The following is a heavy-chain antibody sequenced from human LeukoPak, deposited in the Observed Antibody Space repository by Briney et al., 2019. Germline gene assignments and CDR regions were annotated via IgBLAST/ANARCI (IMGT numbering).Heavy chain of an antibody. CDR3: ATTPNTAHYYYGMDV. J-gene: IGHJ6*02. V-gene: IGHV1-24*01. CDR2: FDPEDGET. D-gene: IGHD5-18*01. Sequence: ASVKVSCKVSGYTLTELSMHWVRQAPGKVLEWMGGFDPEDGETIYAQKFQGRVTMTEDTSTDTAYMELSSLRSEDTAVYYCATTPNTAHYYYGMDVWGQGTTVTVSS. CDR1: GYTLTELS.